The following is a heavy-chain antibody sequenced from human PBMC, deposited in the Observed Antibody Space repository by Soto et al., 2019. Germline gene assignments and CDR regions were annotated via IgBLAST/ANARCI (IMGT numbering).Heavy chain of an antibody. Sequence: SETLSLTCTVSGGSISSSSYYWGWIRQPPGKGLEWIGSIHYNGNTKYSPSLKSRVTMSVDTSKNHFSLKLISVTTADTAVYFCAREGNLGRWIQPLDSWGQGTLVTVSS. CDR3: AREGNLGRWIQPLDS. D-gene: IGHD2-2*03. J-gene: IGHJ4*02. CDR2: IHYNGNT. V-gene: IGHV4-39*07. CDR1: GGSISSSSYY.